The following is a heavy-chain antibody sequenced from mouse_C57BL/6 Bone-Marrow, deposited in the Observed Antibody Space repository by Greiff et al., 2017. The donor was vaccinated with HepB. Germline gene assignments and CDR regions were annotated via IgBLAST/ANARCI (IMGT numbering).Heavy chain of an antibody. J-gene: IGHJ4*01. CDR1: GYAFSSYW. CDR3: ARAYYSNYGLYDAMDY. D-gene: IGHD2-5*01. Sequence: QVQLQQSGAELVKPGASVKISCKASGYAFSSYWMNWVKQRPGKGLEWIGQIYPGDGDTNYNGKFKGKATLTADKSSSTAYMQLSSLTSEDSAVYFCARAYYSNYGLYDAMDYWGQGTSVTVSS. V-gene: IGHV1-80*01. CDR2: IYPGDGDT.